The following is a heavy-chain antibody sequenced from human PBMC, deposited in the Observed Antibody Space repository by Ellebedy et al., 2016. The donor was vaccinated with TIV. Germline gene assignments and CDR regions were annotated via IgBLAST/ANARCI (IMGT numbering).Heavy chain of an antibody. Sequence: PGGSLRLSCAASGFTFRSYWMSWVRQAPGKGLEWVANIYQDGSEKYYVDSVKGRFTISRDNAKNSLYLQMNSLRVEDTAVYDCARRWSYGDYAFQINNWFDRWGQGTLVTVYS. J-gene: IGHJ5*02. CDR3: ARRWSYGDYAFQINNWFDR. CDR2: IYQDGSEK. CDR1: GFTFRSYW. V-gene: IGHV3-7*01. D-gene: IGHD3-16*01.